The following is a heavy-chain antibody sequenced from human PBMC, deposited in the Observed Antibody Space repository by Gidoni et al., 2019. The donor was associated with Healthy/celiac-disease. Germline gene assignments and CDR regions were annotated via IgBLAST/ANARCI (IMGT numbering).Heavy chain of an antibody. CDR2: LYYSGST. Sequence: TCTVSGGSISSSTYYWGLIRQPPGKGLEWIGSLYYSGSTYYNPSLKSRVTISGDTSKNQFSLKLSSVTAADTALYYCARQGRDYDILTGYFRGNAFDIWGQGTMVTVSS. D-gene: IGHD3-9*01. CDR3: ARQGRDYDILTGYFRGNAFDI. V-gene: IGHV4-39*01. CDR1: GGSISSSTYY. J-gene: IGHJ3*02.